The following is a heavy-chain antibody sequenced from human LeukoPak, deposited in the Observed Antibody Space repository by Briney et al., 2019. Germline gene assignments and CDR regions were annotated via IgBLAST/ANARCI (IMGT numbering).Heavy chain of an antibody. J-gene: IGHJ4*02. CDR3: ARDQAGSGHYADY. Sequence: GGSLRLSCAASGFTFSSYAMSWVRQAPGKGLEWLAYIRYDGDTKYYADVVKGRFTISRDNSKNTLYLQMNSLRAEDTAVYYCARDQAGSGHYADYWGQGTLVTVSS. D-gene: IGHD3-10*01. CDR2: IRYDGDTK. CDR1: GFTFSSYA. V-gene: IGHV3-30*02.